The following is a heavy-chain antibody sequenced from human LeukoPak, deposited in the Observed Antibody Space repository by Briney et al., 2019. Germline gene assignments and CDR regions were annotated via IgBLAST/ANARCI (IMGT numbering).Heavy chain of an antibody. V-gene: IGHV4-59*01. D-gene: IGHD4-11*01. J-gene: IGHJ4*02. CDR3: VSRVRDYSIEKFDY. CDR2: IYYSGST. Sequence: SETLSLTCTVSGGSISSYYWSWIRQPPGKGLEWIGYIYYSGSTNYNPSLKSRVTISVDTSKNQFSLKLSSVTAADTAVYYCVSRVRDYSIEKFDYWGQGTLVTVSS. CDR1: GGSISSYY.